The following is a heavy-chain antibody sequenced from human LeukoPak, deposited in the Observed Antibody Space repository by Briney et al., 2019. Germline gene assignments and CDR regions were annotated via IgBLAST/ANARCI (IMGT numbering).Heavy chain of an antibody. D-gene: IGHD5-18*01. CDR1: GGSFSGYY. J-gene: IGHJ6*03. V-gene: IGHV4-34*01. CDR2: INHSGST. CDR3: ARGRGKNSYGYRYYYYMDV. Sequence: SETLSLTCAVYGGSFSGYYWSWIRQPPGKGLEWIGEINHSGSTNYNPSLKSRVTISVDTSKNQFSLKLSSVTAADTAVYYCARGRGKNSYGYRYYYYMDVWGKGTTVTVSS.